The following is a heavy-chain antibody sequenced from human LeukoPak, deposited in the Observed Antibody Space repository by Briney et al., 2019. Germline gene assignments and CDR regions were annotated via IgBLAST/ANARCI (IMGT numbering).Heavy chain of an antibody. V-gene: IGHV1-69*13. D-gene: IGHD6-19*01. CDR3: AREIGGAANWFDP. J-gene: IGHJ5*02. Sequence: ASVKVSCKASGGTFSGYAISWVRQAPGQGLEWMGGIIPIFGTANYAQKFQGRVTITADESTSTAYMELSSLRSEDTAVYYCAREIGGAANWFDPWGQGTLVTVSS. CDR2: IIPIFGTA. CDR1: GGTFSGYA.